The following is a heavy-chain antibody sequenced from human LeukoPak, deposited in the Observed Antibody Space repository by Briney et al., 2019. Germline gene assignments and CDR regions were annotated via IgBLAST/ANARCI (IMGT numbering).Heavy chain of an antibody. V-gene: IGHV3-7*01. J-gene: IGHJ4*02. D-gene: IGHD5-18*01. CDR1: GFTFSSYW. CDR3: ARDGPARGYSV. Sequence: GGSLRLSCAASGFTFSSYWMSWVRQAPGKGLEWVANIKQDGSAKYYVDSVKGRFTISRDSAKNSLYLQMNSLRAEDTAVYYCARDGPARGYSVWGQGTLVTVSS. CDR2: IKQDGSAK.